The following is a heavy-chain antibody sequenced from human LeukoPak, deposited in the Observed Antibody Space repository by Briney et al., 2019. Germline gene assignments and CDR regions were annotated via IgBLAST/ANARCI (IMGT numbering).Heavy chain of an antibody. D-gene: IGHD2-2*01. V-gene: IGHV3-23*01. J-gene: IGHJ4*02. Sequence: GGSLGLSCAASGFTFSSYAMSWVRQAPGKGLEWVSAISGSGGSTYYADSAKGRFTISRDNSKNTLYLQMNSLRAEDTAVYYCAAPIVVVPAAIRGQGTLVTVSS. CDR2: ISGSGGST. CDR1: GFTFSSYA. CDR3: AAPIVVVPAAI.